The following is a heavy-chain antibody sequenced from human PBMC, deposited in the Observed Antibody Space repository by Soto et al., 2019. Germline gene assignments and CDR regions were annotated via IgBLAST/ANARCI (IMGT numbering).Heavy chain of an antibody. Sequence: SVKVSCKASGFTFTSSAVQWVRQARGQRLEWIGWIVVGSGNTNYAQKFQERVTITRDMSTSTAYMELSSLRSEATAVYYRAADLTDHAMATMAFDIWGQGTMVTVAS. D-gene: IGHD5-12*01. J-gene: IGHJ3*02. CDR2: IVVGSGNT. CDR3: AADLTDHAMATMAFDI. CDR1: GFTFTSSA. V-gene: IGHV1-58*01.